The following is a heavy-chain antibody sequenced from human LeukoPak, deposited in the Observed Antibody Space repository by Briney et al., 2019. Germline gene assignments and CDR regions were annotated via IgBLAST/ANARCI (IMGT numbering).Heavy chain of an antibody. D-gene: IGHD6-19*01. CDR2: ISYDGSNK. Sequence: GRSLRLSCAASGFTFSSYAMHWVRQAPGKGLEWVAVISYDGSNKYYADSVKGRFTISRDNSKNTLYLQMNSLRAEDTAVYYCARGQIIAVAGSPAYWGQGTLVTVSS. V-gene: IGHV3-30-3*01. CDR1: GFTFSSYA. CDR3: ARGQIIAVAGSPAY. J-gene: IGHJ4*02.